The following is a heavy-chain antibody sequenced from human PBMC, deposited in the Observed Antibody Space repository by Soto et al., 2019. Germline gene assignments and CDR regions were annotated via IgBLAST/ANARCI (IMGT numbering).Heavy chain of an antibody. V-gene: IGHV1-58*01. D-gene: IGHD1-26*01. CDR2: ILVGSGNT. CDR1: GFTFTSSA. CDR3: AAGVGATTSDY. Sequence: SVKVSCKASGFTFTSSAVQWVRQARGQRLEWIGWILVGSGNTNYPQKFQERVTITRDMSTRTAYMELSRLRSEDTAVYYCAAGVGATTSDYWGQGTLVTVSS. J-gene: IGHJ4*02.